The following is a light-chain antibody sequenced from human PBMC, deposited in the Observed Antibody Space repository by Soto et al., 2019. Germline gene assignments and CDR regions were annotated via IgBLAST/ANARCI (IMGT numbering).Light chain of an antibody. Sequence: QAVVTQPASVSGSPGQSITISCTGTSSDVGSYDLVSWYQQHPGKAPKLIIYEGTKRPSGVSDRFSGSKSGNTASLTISGLQAEDEADYHCCSYAGTNTVLFGGGTKLTVL. CDR2: EGT. J-gene: IGLJ2*01. V-gene: IGLV2-23*01. CDR1: SSDVGSYDL. CDR3: CSYAGTNTVL.